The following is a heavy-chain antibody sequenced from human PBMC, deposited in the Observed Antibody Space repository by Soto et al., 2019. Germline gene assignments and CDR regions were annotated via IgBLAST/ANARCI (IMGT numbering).Heavy chain of an antibody. CDR3: ARDQDTYGQAVFDS. D-gene: IGHD2-15*01. CDR2: IKTDGSIT. V-gene: IGHV3-74*01. Sequence: EVQLVESGGGLVQPGGSLRLSCVVSGFTLSSRWMHWVRQTPGKGLVWVSRIKTDGSITNYADSVKGRFTISRDNAKNTLYLHMNGGRPEDTAVYYCARDQDTYGQAVFDSWGQGTLVTVSS. CDR1: GFTLSSRW. J-gene: IGHJ4*02.